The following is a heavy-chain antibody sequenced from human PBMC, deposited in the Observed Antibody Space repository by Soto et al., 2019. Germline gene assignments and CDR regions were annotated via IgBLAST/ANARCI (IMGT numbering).Heavy chain of an antibody. CDR1: GYTFTSYG. CDR2: ISAYNGNT. Sequence: ASVKVSCKASGYTFTSYGISWVRQAPGQGLEWMGWISAYNGNTNYAQKLQGRVTMTPDTSTSTAYMELRSLRSDEPAVYYCARDGDSSSWYRLNYYYGMDVWGQGTTVTVSS. J-gene: IGHJ6*02. CDR3: ARDGDSSSWYRLNYYYGMDV. V-gene: IGHV1-18*01. D-gene: IGHD6-13*01.